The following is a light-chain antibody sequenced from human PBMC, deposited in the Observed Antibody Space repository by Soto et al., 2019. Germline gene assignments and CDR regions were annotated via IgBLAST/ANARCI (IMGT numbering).Light chain of an antibody. Sequence: EIVMTQSPATLSVSPGERATLSCRASQSVSSDLAWYQQKPGQAPRLLIYGASTRATGIPARFSGSGSGTEFTLAISSLQSEDSAVYYCQQYVNAPFTFGPGTKVDIK. V-gene: IGKV3-15*01. CDR3: QQYVNAPFT. CDR2: GAS. CDR1: QSVSSD. J-gene: IGKJ3*01.